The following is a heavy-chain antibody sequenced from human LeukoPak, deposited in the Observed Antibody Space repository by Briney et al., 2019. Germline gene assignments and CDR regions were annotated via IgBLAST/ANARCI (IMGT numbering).Heavy chain of an antibody. CDR2: ISSNGGST. D-gene: IGHD2-2*02. CDR1: GFTVSSNY. V-gene: IGHV3-64D*09. CDR3: VKGSGYCSSTSCDKYYYYGMDV. J-gene: IGHJ6*02. Sequence: PGGSLRLSCAASGFTVSSNYMSWVRQAPGKGLEYVSAISSNGGSTYYADSVKGRFTISRDNSKNMLYLQMSSLRAEDTAVYYCVKGSGYCSSTSCDKYYYYGMDVWGQGTTVTVSS.